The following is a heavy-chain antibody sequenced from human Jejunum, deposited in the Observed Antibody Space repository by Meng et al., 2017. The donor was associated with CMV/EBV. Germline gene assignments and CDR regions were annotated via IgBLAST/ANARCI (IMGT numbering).Heavy chain of an antibody. Sequence: LLQQSGPGLVQPSATMSLICPVSGVSIRSYYWGWIRLPAGKGLEWIGRIYTSGSTNYNPSLKSRVTMSLDTPKNQFSLKLTSVTAADTALYFCARDGGLDCGGDCYFDHWGQGILVTVSS. J-gene: IGHJ4*02. CDR3: ARDGGLDCGGDCYFDH. D-gene: IGHD2-21*02. CDR1: GVSIRSYY. V-gene: IGHV4-4*07. CDR2: IYTSGST.